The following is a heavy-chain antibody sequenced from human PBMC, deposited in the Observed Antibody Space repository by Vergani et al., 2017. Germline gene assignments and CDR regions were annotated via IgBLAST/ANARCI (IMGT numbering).Heavy chain of an antibody. V-gene: IGHV3-15*01. D-gene: IGHD2-15*01. CDR3: TTDNRQCSIRHCSVTNCYGCVFDI. J-gene: IGHJ3*02. CDR1: GFTFINAW. CDR2: IKSKTDGGTT. Sequence: EVQLVESGGGLVKPGGSLRLSCAASGFTFINAWMTWVRQAPGKGLEWVGRIKSKTDGGTTYYAAPVKGKFTISRDDSKNTLYLQMNSLKTEDTAVYYCTTDNRQCSIRHCSVTNCYGCVFDIWGQGTVVTVSS.